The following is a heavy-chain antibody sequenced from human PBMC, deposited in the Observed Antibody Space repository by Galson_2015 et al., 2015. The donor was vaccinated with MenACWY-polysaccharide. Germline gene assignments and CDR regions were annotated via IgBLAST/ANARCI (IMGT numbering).Heavy chain of an antibody. J-gene: IGHJ4*02. V-gene: IGHV3-53*01. CDR1: GFTARNKY. Sequence: SLRLSCAASGFTARNKYMNWVRQAPGKGLEWVSAIDSAGAKSYSDSVKGRFTISRDDSQNTLYLQMNSLRAEDTAVGHCATRVSDYSLYYFDCWGQGALVTVSS. CDR2: IDSAGAK. CDR3: ATRVSDYSLYYFDC. D-gene: IGHD4-11*01.